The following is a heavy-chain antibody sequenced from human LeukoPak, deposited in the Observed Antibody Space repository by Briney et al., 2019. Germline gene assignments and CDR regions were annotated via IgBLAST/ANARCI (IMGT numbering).Heavy chain of an antibody. CDR3: ARTADNYDILTGYYSVLAAFDI. V-gene: IGHV1-69*04. Sequence: SVKVSCKASGGTFSSYAISWVRQAPGQGLEWMGRIIPILGIANYAQKFQGRVTITADKSTSTAYMELSSLRSEDTAVYYCARTADNYDILTGYYSVLAAFDIWGQGTVVTVSS. D-gene: IGHD3-9*01. CDR2: IIPILGIA. J-gene: IGHJ3*02. CDR1: GGTFSSYA.